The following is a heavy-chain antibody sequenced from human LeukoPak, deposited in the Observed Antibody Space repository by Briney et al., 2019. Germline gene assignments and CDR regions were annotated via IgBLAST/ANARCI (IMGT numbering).Heavy chain of an antibody. D-gene: IGHD6-19*01. Sequence: SGGSLRLSCAASGFTFSSYSMNWVRQAPGKGLEWVSSITSSSSYIYYADSVKGRFTISRDNAKNSLYLQMNSLRAEDMAVYYCARDSSGWYHWFDPWGQGTLVTVSS. V-gene: IGHV3-21*01. J-gene: IGHJ5*02. CDR2: ITSSSSYI. CDR3: ARDSSGWYHWFDP. CDR1: GFTFSSYS.